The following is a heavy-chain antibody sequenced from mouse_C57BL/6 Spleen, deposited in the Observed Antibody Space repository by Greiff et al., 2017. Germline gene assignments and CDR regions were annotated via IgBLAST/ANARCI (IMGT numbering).Heavy chain of an antibody. CDR3: ARGDGYYDYAMDY. Sequence: VQGVESGPGLVQPSQSLSITCTVSGFSLTSYGVHWVRQSPGKGLEWLGVIWSGGSTDYNAAFISRLSISKDNSKSQVFFKMNRLQADDTAIYYCARGDGYYDYAMDYWGQGTSVTVSS. V-gene: IGHV2-2*01. CDR1: GFSLTSYG. D-gene: IGHD2-3*01. CDR2: IWSGGST. J-gene: IGHJ4*01.